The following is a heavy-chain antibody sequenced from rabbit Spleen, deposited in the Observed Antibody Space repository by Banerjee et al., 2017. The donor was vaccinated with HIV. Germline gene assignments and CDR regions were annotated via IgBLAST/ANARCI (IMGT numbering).Heavy chain of an antibody. V-gene: IGHV1S45*01. D-gene: IGHD8-1*01. Sequence: QEQLEESGGGLVKPEGSLTLTCKASGVSFSSNDYMCWVRQAPGKGLEWIACIDAGSSGFTYFATWAKGRFTISKTSSTTVTLEMTRLTAADMATYFCARDSGSSFSSYGMDLWGPGTLVTVS. J-gene: IGHJ6*01. CDR3: ARDSGSSFSSYGMDL. CDR1: GVSFSSNDY. CDR2: IDAGSSGFT.